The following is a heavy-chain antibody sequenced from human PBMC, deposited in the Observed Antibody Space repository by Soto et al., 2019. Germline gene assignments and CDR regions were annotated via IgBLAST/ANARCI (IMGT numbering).Heavy chain of an antibody. CDR1: GFTFSSYS. V-gene: IGHV3-21*01. D-gene: IGHD3-22*01. Sequence: GGSLRLSCAASGFTFSSYSMNWVRQAPGKGLEWVSFISSSSSYIYYADSVKGRFTISRDNAKNSLYLQMNSLRAEDTAVYYCARDPRANYYDSSGYWLWGQGTLVTVSS. CDR3: ARDPRANYYDSSGYWL. J-gene: IGHJ4*02. CDR2: ISSSSSYI.